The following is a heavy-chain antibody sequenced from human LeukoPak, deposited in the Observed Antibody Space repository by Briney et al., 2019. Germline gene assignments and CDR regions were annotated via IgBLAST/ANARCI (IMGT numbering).Heavy chain of an antibody. Sequence: SETLSLTCTVSGGSVSSGSYYWSWIRQPPGKGLEWIGYIYYSGSTNYNPSLKSRVTMLVDTSQNQFSLKLSSVTAADTAVYYCARRGGSGRSFDYWGQGTLVTISS. CDR3: ARRGGSGRSFDY. D-gene: IGHD3-10*01. V-gene: IGHV4-61*01. J-gene: IGHJ4*02. CDR2: IYYSGST. CDR1: GGSVSSGSYY.